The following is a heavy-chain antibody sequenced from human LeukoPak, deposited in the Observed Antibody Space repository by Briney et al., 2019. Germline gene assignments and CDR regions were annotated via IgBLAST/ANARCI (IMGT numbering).Heavy chain of an antibody. J-gene: IGHJ3*02. Sequence: GRSLRLSCAASGFTFSSYGMHWVRQAPGKGLEWVAVISYDGSNKYYADSVKGRFTISRDNSKNTLYLQVNSLRAEDTAVYYCAKNSLTVDAFDIWGQGTMVTVSS. CDR3: AKNSLTVDAFDI. V-gene: IGHV3-30*18. D-gene: IGHD3-9*01. CDR2: ISYDGSNK. CDR1: GFTFSSYG.